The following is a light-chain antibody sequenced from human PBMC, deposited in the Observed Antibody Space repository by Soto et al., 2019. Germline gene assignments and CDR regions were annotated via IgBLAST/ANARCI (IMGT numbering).Light chain of an antibody. CDR1: QGISSY. J-gene: IGKJ4*01. Sequence: IQLTQSPSSLSASVGDIVTITCRASQGISSYLAWYQQKPGKAPKLLIYAASTLQRGVPSRLSGRGSGTDSTLTISSLQPQDFRAYYCQQHNIHQGTFGGETKVQIK. CDR3: QQHNIHQGT. V-gene: IGKV1-9*01. CDR2: AAS.